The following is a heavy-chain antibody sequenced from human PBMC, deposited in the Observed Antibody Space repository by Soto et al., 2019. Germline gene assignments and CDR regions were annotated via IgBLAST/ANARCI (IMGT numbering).Heavy chain of an antibody. V-gene: IGHV4-39*01. CDR1: GGSISSSSYY. CDR3: ASMRFIIAVAAPGNWFDP. Sequence: PSETLSLTCTVSGGSISSSSYYWGWIRQPPGKGLEWIGSIYYSGSTYYNPSLKSRVTISVDTSKNQFSLKLSSVTAADTAVYYCASMRFIIAVAAPGNWFDPWGQGTLVTVSS. J-gene: IGHJ5*02. CDR2: IYYSGST. D-gene: IGHD6-19*01.